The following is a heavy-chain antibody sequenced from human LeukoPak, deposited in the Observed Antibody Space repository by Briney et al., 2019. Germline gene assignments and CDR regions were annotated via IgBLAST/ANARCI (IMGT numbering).Heavy chain of an antibody. CDR3: ARGYYYDSSGYSPFDY. CDR1: GGTFSSYA. Sequence: SVKVSCKASGGTFSSYAISWVRQAPGQGLEWMGGIIPIFGTANYAQKFQGRVTITADESTSTAYMELSSLRSEDTAVYYCARGYYYDSSGYSPFDYWGQGTLVTVSS. V-gene: IGHV1-69*13. CDR2: IIPIFGTA. D-gene: IGHD3-22*01. J-gene: IGHJ4*02.